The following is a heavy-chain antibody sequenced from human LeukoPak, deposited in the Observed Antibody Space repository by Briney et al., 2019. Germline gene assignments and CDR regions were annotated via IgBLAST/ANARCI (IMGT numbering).Heavy chain of an antibody. D-gene: IGHD2-15*01. Sequence: QAGGSLRLSCAASGFTFSSYGMHWVRQAPGKGLEWVAVISYDGSNKYYADSVKGRFTISRDNSKNTLYLQMNSLRAEDTAVYYCAKDGEYCSGGSCYRPAYYYYYYMDVWGKGTTVTVSS. CDR2: ISYDGSNK. V-gene: IGHV3-30*18. J-gene: IGHJ6*03. CDR1: GFTFSSYG. CDR3: AKDGEYCSGGSCYRPAYYYYYYMDV.